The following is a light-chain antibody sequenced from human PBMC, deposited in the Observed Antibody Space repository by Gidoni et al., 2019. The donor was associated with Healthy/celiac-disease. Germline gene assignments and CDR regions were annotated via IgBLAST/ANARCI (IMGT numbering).Light chain of an antibody. V-gene: IGLV2-14*01. CDR1: SSYVGGYNY. J-gene: IGLJ1*01. CDR2: EVS. Sequence: QSALTQPASVSGSPGQSITISCTGTSSYVGGYNYVSWYQQHPGKATKLMIYEVSNRPSGVSNRFSGSKSGNTASLTSSGLQAEDEADYYCSSYTSSSTHYVFGTGTKVTVL. CDR3: SSYTSSSTHYV.